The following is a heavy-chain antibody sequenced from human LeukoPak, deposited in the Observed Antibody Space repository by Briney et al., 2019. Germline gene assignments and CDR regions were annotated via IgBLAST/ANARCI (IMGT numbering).Heavy chain of an antibody. CDR2: ISGSGDST. D-gene: IGHD1-26*01. V-gene: IGHV3-23*01. CDR3: AKDRTVGASYWYFDL. CDR1: GFIFSNYA. Sequence: PGGSLRLSCAASGFIFSNYAMSWARQAPGKGLEWVSAISGSGDSTYDADSVKGRFTISRDSSRNTLFLHMNTLRAEDTAIYYCAKDRTVGASYWYFDLWGRGTLVTVSS. J-gene: IGHJ2*01.